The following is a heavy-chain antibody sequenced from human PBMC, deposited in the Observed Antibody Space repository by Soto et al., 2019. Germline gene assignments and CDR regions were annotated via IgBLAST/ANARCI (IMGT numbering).Heavy chain of an antibody. Sequence: GGSLRLSCAASGFTFSSYGMHWVRQAPGKGLEWVAVISYDGSNKYYADSVKGRFTISRDNSKNTLYLQMNSLRAEDTAVYYCAKDFQDTSYYYYYGMDVWGQGTTVTVSS. CDR1: GFTFSSYG. V-gene: IGHV3-30*18. D-gene: IGHD2-15*01. CDR2: ISYDGSNK. J-gene: IGHJ6*02. CDR3: AKDFQDTSYYYYYGMDV.